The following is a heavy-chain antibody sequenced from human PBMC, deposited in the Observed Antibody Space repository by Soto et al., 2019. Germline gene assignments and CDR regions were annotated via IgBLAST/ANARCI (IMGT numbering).Heavy chain of an antibody. CDR2: TYYSGRT. V-gene: IGHV4-39*01. J-gene: IGHJ4*01. CDR3: ARHGSGSQYPSDH. CDR1: GGSISGSTYY. Sequence: QLQLQESGPGLLKPSETLSLTCTVSGGSISGSTYYWGWIRQPPGKGLEYIGSTYYSGRTYYKPSLKCRVTVSVDTSKSQFSLTLSSVTAADRAVYYCARHGSGSQYPSDHWGQGTLVTVSS. D-gene: IGHD3-10*01.